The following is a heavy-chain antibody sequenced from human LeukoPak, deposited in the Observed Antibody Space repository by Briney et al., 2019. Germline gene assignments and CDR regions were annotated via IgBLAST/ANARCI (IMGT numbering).Heavy chain of an antibody. Sequence: GASVKVSCKASGYTFTSYDINGVRQATGQGLEWMGWMNPNSGNTGYAQKFQGRVTMTRNTSISTAYMELSSLRSEDTAVYYCARTTGRWFGSVLGYWGQGTLVTVSS. J-gene: IGHJ4*02. V-gene: IGHV1-8*01. D-gene: IGHD3-10*01. CDR1: GYTFTSYD. CDR2: MNPNSGNT. CDR3: ARTTGRWFGSVLGY.